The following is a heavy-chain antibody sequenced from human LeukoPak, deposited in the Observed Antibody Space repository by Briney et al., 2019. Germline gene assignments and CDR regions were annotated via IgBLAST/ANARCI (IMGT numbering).Heavy chain of an antibody. J-gene: IGHJ4*02. V-gene: IGHV5-51*01. CDR1: GYSFTSYW. D-gene: IGHD3-22*01. CDR3: ARHGPDYYDSSGYYWAHYFDY. Sequence: GESLKIPCKGSGYSFTSYWIGWVRQMPGKGLEWMGIIYPGDSDTRYSPSFQGQVTISADKSISTAYLQWSSLKASDTAMYYCARHGPDYYDSSGYYWAHYFDYWGQGTLVTVSS. CDR2: IYPGDSDT.